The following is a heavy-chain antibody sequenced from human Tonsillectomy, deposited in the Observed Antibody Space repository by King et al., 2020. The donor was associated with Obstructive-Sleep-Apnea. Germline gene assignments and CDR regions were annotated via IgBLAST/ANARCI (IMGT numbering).Heavy chain of an antibody. CDR1: GFTFGDYS. CDR3: TRKQVATY. J-gene: IGHJ4*02. Sequence: VQLVESGGGLVQPGRSLRLSCTASGFTFGDYSMSWFRQAPGKGLEGGGVIRSKANGGTTEYDASVKGRFTITRDDSKSIAYLQMNSLTTEDTAMYYCTRKQVATYWGQGTLVTVSS. D-gene: IGHD5-12*01. CDR2: IRSKANGGTT. V-gene: IGHV3-49*03.